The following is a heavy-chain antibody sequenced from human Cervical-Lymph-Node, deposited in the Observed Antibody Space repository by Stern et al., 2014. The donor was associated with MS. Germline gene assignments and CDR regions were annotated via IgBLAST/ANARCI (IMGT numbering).Heavy chain of an antibody. CDR2: IYYTGTT. J-gene: IGHJ4*02. Sequence: QVQLQESGPGLVKPSETLSLSCTASGASFSSYYWNWVRQPPGKGLEWIGYIYYTGTTNYNPSLKGRVAISLDTSKNQFSLILRSVSAADTAVYYCARKSLSMDHYFDSWGQGTLVTVSS. D-gene: IGHD2-2*03. CDR3: ARKSLSMDHYFDS. V-gene: IGHV4-59*01. CDR1: GASFSSYY.